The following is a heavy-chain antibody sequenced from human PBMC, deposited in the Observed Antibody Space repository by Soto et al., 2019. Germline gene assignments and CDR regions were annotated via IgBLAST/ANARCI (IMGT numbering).Heavy chain of an antibody. CDR3: AKEPQGPDSWDVH. D-gene: IGHD1-26*01. Sequence: QVHLVESGGGVVQPGRSLRLSCAASGFTFSNYGMHWVRQAPGKGLEWVAVISYDGRNTYFADSVKGRFTISRDNSKNTLYLQMNSLRAEDTAVYYCAKEPQGPDSWDVHWGQGTLVTVSS. CDR2: ISYDGRNT. J-gene: IGHJ4*02. V-gene: IGHV3-30*18. CDR1: GFTFSNYG.